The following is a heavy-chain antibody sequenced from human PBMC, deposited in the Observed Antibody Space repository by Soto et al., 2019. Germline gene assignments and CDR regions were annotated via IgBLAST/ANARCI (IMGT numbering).Heavy chain of an antibody. CDR1: GGSFSGYY. V-gene: IGHV4-34*01. CDR3: ARGAGSGSYYRFVLAYYFDY. Sequence: SETLSLTCAVYGGSFSGYYWSWIRQPPGKGLEWIGEINHSGSTNYNPSLKSRVTISVDTSKNQFSLKLSSVTAADTAVYYCARGAGSGSYYRFVLAYYFDYWGQGTLVTVSS. D-gene: IGHD1-26*01. CDR2: INHSGST. J-gene: IGHJ4*02.